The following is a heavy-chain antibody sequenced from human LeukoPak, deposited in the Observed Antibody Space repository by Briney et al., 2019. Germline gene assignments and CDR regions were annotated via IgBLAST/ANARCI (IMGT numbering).Heavy chain of an antibody. D-gene: IGHD6-13*01. J-gene: IGHJ6*02. V-gene: IGHV4-34*01. CDR1: GGSFSGYY. CDR2: INHSGST. CDR3: ARGRRIAATYGMDV. Sequence: SETLSLTCAVYGGSFSGYYWSGIRQPPGKGLEWIGEINHSGSTNYNPSLKSRVTISVDTSKNQFSLKLSSVTAADTAVYYCARGRRIAATYGMDVWGQGTTVTVSS.